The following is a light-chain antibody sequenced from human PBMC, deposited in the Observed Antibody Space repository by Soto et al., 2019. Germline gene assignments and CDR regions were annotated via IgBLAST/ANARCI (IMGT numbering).Light chain of an antibody. V-gene: IGKV3-20*01. Sequence: TQSPATLSASVGDRVTITCRASQSIATSQLAWYQQKPGQAPRLLIGASTRATGIPDRFSDSGSGTDFTLTISRLEPEDFAVYYCQQFAASPRTFGQGTTVEIK. CDR3: QQFAASPRT. J-gene: IGKJ1*01. CDR2: GAS. CDR1: QSIATSQ.